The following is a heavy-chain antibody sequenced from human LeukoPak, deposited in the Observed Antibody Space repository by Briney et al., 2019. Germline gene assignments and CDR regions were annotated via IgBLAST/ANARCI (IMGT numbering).Heavy chain of an antibody. CDR3: TRHDYYGSGSYYKDY. Sequence: GGSLRLSCAASGFTFSGSAMHWVRQASGKGLEWVGRIRSKANSYATAYAASVKGRFTISRDDSKNTAYLQMNSLKTEDTAVYYCTRHDYYGSGSYYKDYWGQATLVTVSS. D-gene: IGHD3-10*01. CDR1: GFTFSGSA. J-gene: IGHJ4*02. CDR2: IRSKANSYAT. V-gene: IGHV3-73*01.